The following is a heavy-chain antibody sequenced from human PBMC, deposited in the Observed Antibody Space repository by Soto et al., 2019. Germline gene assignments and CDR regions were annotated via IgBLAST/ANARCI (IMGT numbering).Heavy chain of an antibody. V-gene: IGHV4-34*01. CDR1: GGSFSGYR. D-gene: IGHD6-19*01. CDR3: ASGMAVPGHHFGS. Sequence: QVHLQQWGAGLLKPSETLSLTCAVYGGSFSGYRWSWIRQPPGMGLEWIGEINHSGSSNNNPSLKRRVTMSVDTSKNQFSLKLTSVTAAATAVYYCASGMAVPGHHFGSWGRGTPVTVSS. CDR2: INHSGSS. J-gene: IGHJ4*02.